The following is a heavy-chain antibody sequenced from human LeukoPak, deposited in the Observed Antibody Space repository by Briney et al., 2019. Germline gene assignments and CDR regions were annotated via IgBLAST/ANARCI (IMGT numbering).Heavy chain of an antibody. CDR1: GFTFSGSA. CDR2: IRSKVNSYAT. Sequence: PGGSLRLSCAASGFTFSGSAMRWVRQASGKGLEWVGRIRSKVNSYATAYAASVKGRFTISRDDSKNTAYLQMNSLKTEDTAVYYCTRMGGSYNPEVDYWGQGTLVTVSS. CDR3: TRMGGSYNPEVDY. V-gene: IGHV3-73*01. J-gene: IGHJ4*02. D-gene: IGHD1-26*01.